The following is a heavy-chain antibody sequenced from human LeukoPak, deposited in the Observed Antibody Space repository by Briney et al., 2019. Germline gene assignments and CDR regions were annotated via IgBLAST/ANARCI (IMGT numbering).Heavy chain of an antibody. J-gene: IGHJ6*02. D-gene: IGHD1-26*01. Sequence: SVKVSCKASGGTFSSYAISWVRQAPGQGLEWMGRIIPIFGIANYAQKFQGRVTITADKSTSTAYMELSSLRSEDTAVYYCARVVVGATNYYYYYGMDVWGQGTTVTVSS. V-gene: IGHV1-69*04. CDR2: IIPIFGIA. CDR1: GGTFSSYA. CDR3: ARVVVGATNYYYYYGMDV.